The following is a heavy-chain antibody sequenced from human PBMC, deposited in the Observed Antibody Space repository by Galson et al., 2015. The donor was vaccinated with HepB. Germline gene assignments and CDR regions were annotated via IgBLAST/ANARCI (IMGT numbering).Heavy chain of an antibody. CDR2: ISYDGSNK. CDR3: ARDSGAPRPPSHFDY. V-gene: IGHV3-30-3*01. Sequence: SLRLSCAASGFTFSSYAMHWVRQAPGKGLEWVAVISYDGSNKYYADSVKGRFTISRDNSKNTLYLQMNSLRAEDTAVYYCARDSGAPRPPSHFDYWGQGTLVTVSS. D-gene: IGHD3-10*01. CDR1: GFTFSSYA. J-gene: IGHJ4*02.